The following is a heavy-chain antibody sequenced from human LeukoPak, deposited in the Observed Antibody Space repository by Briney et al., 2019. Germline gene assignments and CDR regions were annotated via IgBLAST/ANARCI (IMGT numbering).Heavy chain of an antibody. CDR1: GYTFTSYY. J-gene: IGHJ6*03. D-gene: IGHD3-3*01. V-gene: IGHV1-46*01. CDR3: ARGNYDFWSGNDPNMDV. CDR2: INPSGGST. Sequence: ASVKVSCKASGYTFTSYYMHWVRQAPGQGLEWMGIINPSGGSTSYVQKFQGRVTMTRDTSTSTVYMELSSLRSEDTAVYYCARGNYDFWSGNDPNMDVWGKGTTVTVSS.